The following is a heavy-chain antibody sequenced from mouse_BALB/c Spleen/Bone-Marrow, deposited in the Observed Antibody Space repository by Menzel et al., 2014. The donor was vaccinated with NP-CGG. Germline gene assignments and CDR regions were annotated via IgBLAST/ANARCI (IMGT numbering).Heavy chain of an antibody. D-gene: IGHD2-3*01. CDR2: IRNKAYSYTT. CDR3: TRDMGGLLVDY. J-gene: IGHJ2*01. Sequence: EVQRVESGGGLVQPGGSLRLSCATSGFTFTDYYMNWVRQPPGKALEWLGFIRNKAYSYTTEYSASVKGRFTISRDNSXXILYLQMNTLSAEDNATYYCTRDMGGLLVDYWGQGTTLTVSS. V-gene: IGHV7-3*02. CDR1: GFTFTDYY.